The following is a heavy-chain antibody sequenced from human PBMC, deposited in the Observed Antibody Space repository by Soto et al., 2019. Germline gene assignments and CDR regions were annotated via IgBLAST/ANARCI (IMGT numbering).Heavy chain of an antibody. J-gene: IGHJ6*02. CDR1: GYTFTSYY. D-gene: IGHD2-21*02. Sequence: ASVKVSCKASGYTFTSYYMHWVRQAPGQGLEWMGIINPSGGSTSYAQKFQGRVTMTRDTSTSTVYMELSSLRSEDTAVYYCAREYCGGDCYSASYYYYYYGMDVWGQGTTVTVSS. CDR2: INPSGGST. V-gene: IGHV1-46*01. CDR3: AREYCGGDCYSASYYYYYYGMDV.